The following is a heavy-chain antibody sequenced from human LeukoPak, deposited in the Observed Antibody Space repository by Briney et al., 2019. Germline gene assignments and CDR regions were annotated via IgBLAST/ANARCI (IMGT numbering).Heavy chain of an antibody. Sequence: ASLKVSCTASGYTFTSYDINWVRQATGQGLEWMGRIIHIVGIANYAQKFQGRVTITADKSTSTAYMELSSLRSEDTAVYYCAMPRDGYNFNFDYWGQGTLVTVSS. CDR3: AMPRDGYNFNFDY. CDR2: IIHIVGIA. V-gene: IGHV1-69*04. D-gene: IGHD5-24*01. J-gene: IGHJ4*02. CDR1: GYTFTSYD.